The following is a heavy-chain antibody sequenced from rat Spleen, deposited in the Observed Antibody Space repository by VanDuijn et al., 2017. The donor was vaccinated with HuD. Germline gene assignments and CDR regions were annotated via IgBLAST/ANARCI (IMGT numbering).Heavy chain of an antibody. Sequence: EVQLVESGGGLVQPGRSLKLSCAASGFTFSNYYMAWVRQAPTKGLEWVASITNTGGSTYYPDSVKGRFTISRDNAKSTLYLQMNSLRSEDTATYYCTRVHTMGITTRIWFAYWGQGTLVTVSS. D-gene: IGHD1-9*01. CDR1: GFTFSNYY. J-gene: IGHJ3*01. CDR2: ITNTGGST. V-gene: IGHV5S23*01. CDR3: TRVHTMGITTRIWFAY.